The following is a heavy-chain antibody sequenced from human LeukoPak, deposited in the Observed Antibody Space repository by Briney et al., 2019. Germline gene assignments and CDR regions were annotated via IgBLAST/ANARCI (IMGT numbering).Heavy chain of an antibody. CDR1: GGTFSSYA. D-gene: IGHD5-12*01. CDR2: IIPIFGTA. CDR3: AREYSGYDRGIDY. V-gene: IGHV1-69*01. J-gene: IGHJ4*02. Sequence: PVKVSCKASGGTFSSYAISWVRQAPGQGLEWMGGIIPIFGTANYAQKFQGRVTITADESTSTAYMELSSLRSEDTAVYYCAREYSGYDRGIDYWGQGTLVTVSS.